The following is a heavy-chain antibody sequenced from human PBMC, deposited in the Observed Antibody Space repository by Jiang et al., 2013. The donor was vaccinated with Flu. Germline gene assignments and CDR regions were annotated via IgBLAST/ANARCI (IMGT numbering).Heavy chain of an antibody. V-gene: IGHV3-48*03. CDR3: ASFFDY. Sequence: VESGGGVVQPGRSLRLSCAASGFTFSSYAMNWVRQAPGKGLEWVSYISTSDSTIYYADSVKGRFTISRDNAKNSLYLQMNSLRAEDTAVYYCASFFDYWGQGTLVTVSS. J-gene: IGHJ4*02. CDR2: ISTSDSTI. CDR1: GFTFSSYA.